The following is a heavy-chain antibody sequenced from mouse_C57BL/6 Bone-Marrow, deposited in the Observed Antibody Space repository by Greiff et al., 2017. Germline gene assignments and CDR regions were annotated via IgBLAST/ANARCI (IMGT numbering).Heavy chain of an antibody. D-gene: IGHD1-1*01. Sequence: VQLQQSGAELVRPGASVKLSCTASGFNIKDYYMHWVKQRPEQGLEWIGRIDPEDGDTEYAPKFQGKATMTADTSSNTAYLQLSSLTSEDTAVYYCVIYDYGSSYWYFDVWGTGTTVTVSS. J-gene: IGHJ1*03. CDR2: IDPEDGDT. CDR1: GFNIKDYY. CDR3: VIYDYGSSYWYFDV. V-gene: IGHV14-1*01.